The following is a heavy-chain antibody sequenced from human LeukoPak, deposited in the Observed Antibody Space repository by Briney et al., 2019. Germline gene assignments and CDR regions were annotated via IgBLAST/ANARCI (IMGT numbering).Heavy chain of an antibody. D-gene: IGHD2-2*01. CDR1: GFTFTNYW. CDR2: ISSSSSYI. Sequence: GGSLRLSCAASGFTFTNYWMHWVRQAPGKGLEWVSSISSSSSYIYYADSVKGRFTISRDNAKNSLYLQMNSLRAEDTAVYYCAREMGYCSSTTCYYYGMDVWGQGTTVTVSS. V-gene: IGHV3-21*01. CDR3: AREMGYCSSTTCYYYGMDV. J-gene: IGHJ6*02.